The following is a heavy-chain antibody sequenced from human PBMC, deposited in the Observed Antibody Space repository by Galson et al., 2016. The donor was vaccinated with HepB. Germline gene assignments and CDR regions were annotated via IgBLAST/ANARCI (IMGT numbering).Heavy chain of an antibody. J-gene: IGHJ3*01. D-gene: IGHD2-15*01. CDR1: GFTFSHAW. V-gene: IGHV3-23*01. CDR2: FDFHTGWT. CDR3: SKAYSGGSPYRAFDF. Sequence: SLRLSCAASGFTFSHAWMSWVRQAPGKGLEWVSTFDFHTGWTLYADSVKGLFTISRDTSKNTLYLQMNSLRVEDTAIYYCSKAYSGGSPYRAFDFRGQGTVVTVSP.